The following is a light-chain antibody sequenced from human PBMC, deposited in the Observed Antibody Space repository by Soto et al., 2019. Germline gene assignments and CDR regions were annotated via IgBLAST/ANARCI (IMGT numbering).Light chain of an antibody. J-gene: IGKJ4*01. Sequence: EIAMTQSPATLSVSPGERVTLSCRARQDIRSSLAWYQQKPGQAPRLLIYGASIRATGVPATFSGSGSGTEFTLSISSLQSEHLGVYYCQQDSSWPLTFGGGTKVEIK. V-gene: IGKV3-15*01. CDR2: GAS. CDR3: QQDSSWPLT. CDR1: QDIRSS.